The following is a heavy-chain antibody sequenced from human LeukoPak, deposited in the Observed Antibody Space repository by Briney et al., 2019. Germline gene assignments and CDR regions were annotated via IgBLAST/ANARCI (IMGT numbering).Heavy chain of an antibody. V-gene: IGHV3-23*01. CDR1: GFTFSSYA. CDR3: AKDLGLYSGSYYYFDY. D-gene: IGHD1-26*01. CDR2: ISGSGGST. Sequence: PGGSLRLSCAASGFTFSSYAMSWVRQAPGKGLEWVSAISGSGGSTYYADSVKGRFTISRDNSKNTLYLQMNSLGAEDTAVYYCAKDLGLYSGSYYYFDYWGQGTLVTVSS. J-gene: IGHJ4*02.